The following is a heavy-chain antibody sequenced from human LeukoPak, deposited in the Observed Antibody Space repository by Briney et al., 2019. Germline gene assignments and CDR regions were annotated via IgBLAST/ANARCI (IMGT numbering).Heavy chain of an antibody. J-gene: IGHJ4*02. Sequence: GGSLRLSYAASGFTFSSYWMHWVRQAPGKGLVWVSRINSDGSNTNYADSVKGRFTISRDNAKNMLYLQMNSLRAEDTAVYYCARGKFYFDYWGQGTLVTVSS. D-gene: IGHD4-23*01. CDR3: ARGKFYFDY. CDR2: INSDGSNT. CDR1: GFTFSSYW. V-gene: IGHV3-74*01.